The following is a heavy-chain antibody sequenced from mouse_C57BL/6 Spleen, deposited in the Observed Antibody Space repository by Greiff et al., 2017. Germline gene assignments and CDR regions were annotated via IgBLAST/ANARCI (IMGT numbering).Heavy chain of an antibody. Sequence: QVQLQQSGAELVRPGTSVKMSCKASGYTFTNYWIGWAKQRPGHGLEWIGDIYPGGGYTNYNEKFKGKATLTADKSSSTAYMQFSSLTSEDSAIYYGARSEVYYGNSYYFDYWGQGTTLTVSS. CDR3: ARSEVYYGNSYYFDY. CDR1: GYTFTNYW. V-gene: IGHV1-63*01. J-gene: IGHJ2*01. CDR2: IYPGGGYT. D-gene: IGHD2-1*01.